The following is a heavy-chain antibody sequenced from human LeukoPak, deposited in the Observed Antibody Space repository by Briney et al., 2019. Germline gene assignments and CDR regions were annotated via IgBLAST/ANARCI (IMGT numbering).Heavy chain of an antibody. CDR1: GGTFSSYA. CDR3: ARVHGDYPSYYYGMDV. CDR2: IIPILGIA. J-gene: IGHJ6*02. D-gene: IGHD4-17*01. Sequence: GSSVKVSCKASGGTFSSYAISWVRQAPGQGLEWMGRIIPILGIANYAQKFQGRATITADKSTSTAYMELSSLRSEDTAVYYCARVHGDYPSYYYGMDVWGQGTTVTVSS. V-gene: IGHV1-69*04.